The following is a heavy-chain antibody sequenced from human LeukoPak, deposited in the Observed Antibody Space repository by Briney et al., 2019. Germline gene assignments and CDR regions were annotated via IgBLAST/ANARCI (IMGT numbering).Heavy chain of an antibody. CDR3: AKGAMVRGVIITWYYYGMDV. J-gene: IGHJ6*02. D-gene: IGHD3-10*01. Sequence: PGGSLRLSCAASGFTFSSYAMSWVRQAPGKGLEWVSAISGSGGSTYYADSVKGRFTISRDNSKNTLYLQMNSLRAEDTAVYYCAKGAMVRGVIITWYYYGMDVWGQGTTVTVSS. CDR1: GFTFSSYA. V-gene: IGHV3-23*01. CDR2: ISGSGGST.